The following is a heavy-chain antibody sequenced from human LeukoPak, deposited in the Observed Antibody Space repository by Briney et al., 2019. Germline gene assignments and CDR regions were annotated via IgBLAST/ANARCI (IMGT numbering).Heavy chain of an antibody. D-gene: IGHD3-22*01. V-gene: IGHV4-34*01. Sequence: SETLSLTCAVYGGSFSGYYWSWIRQPPGKGLEWIGEINHSGSTNYNPSLKSRVTISVDMSKNQLSLKLSSVTAADTAVYYCASNLPTDYYDSSGYYVPFDSWGQGTLVTVSS. CDR3: ASNLPTDYYDSSGYYVPFDS. J-gene: IGHJ4*02. CDR1: GGSFSGYY. CDR2: INHSGST.